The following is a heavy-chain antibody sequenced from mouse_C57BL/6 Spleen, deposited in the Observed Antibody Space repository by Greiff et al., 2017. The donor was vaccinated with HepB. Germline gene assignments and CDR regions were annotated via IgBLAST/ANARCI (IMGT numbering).Heavy chain of an antibody. CDR3: ARDYGSSYRYYFDY. CDR1: GYTFTSYG. V-gene: IGHV1-81*01. J-gene: IGHJ2*01. D-gene: IGHD1-1*01. Sequence: ESGAELARPGASVKLSCKASGYTFTSYGISWVKQSTGQGLEWIGEIYPRSGNTYYNEKFKGKATLTADKSSSTAYMELRSLTSEDSAVYFCARDYGSSYRYYFDYWGQGTTLTVSS. CDR2: IYPRSGNT.